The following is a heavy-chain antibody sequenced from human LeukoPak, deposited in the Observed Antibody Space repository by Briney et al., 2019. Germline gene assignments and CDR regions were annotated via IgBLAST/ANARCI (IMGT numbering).Heavy chain of an antibody. CDR2: MNPNSGNT. J-gene: IGHJ5*02. CDR1: GYTFTSYD. V-gene: IGHV1-8*01. D-gene: IGHD2-2*01. Sequence: ASVKVSCKASGYTFTSYDINWVRQATGQGLEWMGWMNPNSGNTGYAQKFQGRVTMTRNTSISTAYMELSSLKSEDTAVYYCARVRHRYCSSTSCYHWFDPWGQGTLVIVSS. CDR3: ARVRHRYCSSTSCYHWFDP.